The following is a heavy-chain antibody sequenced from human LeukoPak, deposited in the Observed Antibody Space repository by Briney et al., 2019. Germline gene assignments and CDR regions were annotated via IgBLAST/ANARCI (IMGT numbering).Heavy chain of an antibody. D-gene: IGHD3-3*01. V-gene: IGHV3-48*04. CDR2: IGHTGSIT. CDR1: GFTFGSYS. CDR3: ARVNYDFWSGSPANYYMDV. J-gene: IGHJ6*03. Sequence: SGGSLRLSCAGSGFTFGSYSMNWVRHAPGKGLEWVSYIGHTGSITDYADSVKGRFTISRDNAKNSLYLQMNSLRAEDTAVYYCARVNYDFWSGSPANYYMDVWGKGTTVTVSS.